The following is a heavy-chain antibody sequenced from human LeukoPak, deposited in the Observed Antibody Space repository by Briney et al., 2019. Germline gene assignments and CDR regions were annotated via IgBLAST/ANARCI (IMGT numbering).Heavy chain of an antibody. CDR2: INPRGGRT. CDR3: ASRTRPDVGAFDI. Sequence: ASVKVSCKASGYTFTSYYMNWVRQAPGQGLEWMGIINPRGGRTSYAQKFQGRVTMTRDMSTSTVYMELSSLRSEDTAVYYCASRTRPDVGAFDIWGQGTMVTVSS. D-gene: IGHD6-6*01. CDR1: GYTFTSYY. J-gene: IGHJ3*02. V-gene: IGHV1-46*01.